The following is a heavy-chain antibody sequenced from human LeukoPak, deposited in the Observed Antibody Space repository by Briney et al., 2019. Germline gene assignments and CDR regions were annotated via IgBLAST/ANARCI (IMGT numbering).Heavy chain of an antibody. V-gene: IGHV4-59*08. CDR1: GGSISSYY. J-gene: IGHJ4*02. CDR2: IYYSGST. D-gene: IGHD3-10*01. CDR3: ARHVGNSGSGSYLTYFDY. Sequence: PSETLSLTCTVSGGSISSYYWSWIRQPPGKGLEWIGHIYYSGSTHYSPSLKSRVTISVDTSKNQFSLKLSSVTAADTAVYYCARHVGNSGSGSYLTYFDYWGQGTLVTVSS.